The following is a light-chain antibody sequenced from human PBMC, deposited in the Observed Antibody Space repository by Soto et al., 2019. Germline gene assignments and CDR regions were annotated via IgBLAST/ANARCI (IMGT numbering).Light chain of an antibody. J-gene: IGKJ1*01. Sequence: EIVLTQSPGTLSLSPGERATLSCRSSQSVSSIYLAWYQQKPGQAPRLLIYGASSRATGIPDRFSGSGSGTDFTLTISRLGPEDFAVYYCQQYGSSPWTFGQGTKVDIK. CDR1: QSVSSIY. CDR3: QQYGSSPWT. CDR2: GAS. V-gene: IGKV3-20*01.